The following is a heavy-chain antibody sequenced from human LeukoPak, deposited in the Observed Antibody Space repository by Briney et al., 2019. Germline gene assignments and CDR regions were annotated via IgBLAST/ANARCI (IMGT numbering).Heavy chain of an antibody. D-gene: IGHD2-15*01. CDR3: ARELEYCSGGSCLNWLDP. J-gene: IGHJ5*02. V-gene: IGHV4-59*01. Sequence: SETLSLTCTVSGGSISSYYWSWIRQPPGKGLEWIGYSYYTGSTNYNPSLKSRVTISVDRSKNQFSLKLSFVTAADTAAYYCARELEYCSGGSCLNWLDPWGQGTLVTGSS. CDR2: SYYTGST. CDR1: GGSISSYY.